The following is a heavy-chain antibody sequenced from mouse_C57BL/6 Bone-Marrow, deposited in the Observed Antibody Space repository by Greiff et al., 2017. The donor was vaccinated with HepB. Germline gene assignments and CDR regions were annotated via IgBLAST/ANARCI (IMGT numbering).Heavy chain of an antibody. J-gene: IGHJ4*01. V-gene: IGHV1-4*01. CDR3: ARSPYGSSFYYAMDY. Sequence: QVQLQQSGAELARPGASVKMSCKASGYTFTSYTMHWVKQRPGQGLEWIGYINPSSGYTKYNQKFKDKATLTADKSSSTAYMQLSSLTSEDSAVYYCARSPYGSSFYYAMDYWGQGTSGTVSS. D-gene: IGHD1-1*01. CDR1: GYTFTSYT. CDR2: INPSSGYT.